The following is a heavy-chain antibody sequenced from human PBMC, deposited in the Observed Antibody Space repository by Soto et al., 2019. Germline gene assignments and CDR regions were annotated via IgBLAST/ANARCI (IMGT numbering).Heavy chain of an antibody. J-gene: IGHJ4*02. CDR2: ICYSGST. V-gene: IGHV4-39*01. CDR3: ANWARSYNFDY. D-gene: IGHD7-27*01. CDR1: SGSISSSSSY. Sequence: PSETLSLTCTVSSGSISSSSSYWGWIRQPPGKGLEWIGSICYSGSTYYNPSLKSRVTISVDTSKNQFSLKLSSVTAADTAVYYCANWARSYNFDYWGQGTLVTVSS.